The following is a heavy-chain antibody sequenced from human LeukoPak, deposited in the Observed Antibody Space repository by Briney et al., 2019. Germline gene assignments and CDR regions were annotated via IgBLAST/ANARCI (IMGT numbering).Heavy chain of an antibody. V-gene: IGHV5-51*01. Sequence: GESLKISCKGSRYSFTDYWIGWVRQMPGKGLERMGVIYPGDSDTRYSPSFQGQVTISADKSISTAYLQWSSLKASDSAMYYCARGLIKGYSRSAFDFWGQGTMVTVSS. CDR1: RYSFTDYW. D-gene: IGHD5-18*01. CDR2: IYPGDSDT. CDR3: ARGLIKGYSRSAFDF. J-gene: IGHJ3*01.